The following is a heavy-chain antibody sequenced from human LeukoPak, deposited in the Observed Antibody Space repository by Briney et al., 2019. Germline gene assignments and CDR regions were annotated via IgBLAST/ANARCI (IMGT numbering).Heavy chain of an antibody. V-gene: IGHV3-21*01. CDR2: ISSSSSYI. CDR3: ARDMGLRFLEWLLFVGMDV. D-gene: IGHD3-3*01. Sequence: PGGSLRLSCAASGFTFSSYSMNWVRQAPGKGLEGVSSISSSSSYIYYADSVKGRFTISRDNAKNSLYLQLNSLRAEDTAVYHCARDMGLRFLEWLLFVGMDVWGQGTTVTVSS. J-gene: IGHJ6*02. CDR1: GFTFSSYS.